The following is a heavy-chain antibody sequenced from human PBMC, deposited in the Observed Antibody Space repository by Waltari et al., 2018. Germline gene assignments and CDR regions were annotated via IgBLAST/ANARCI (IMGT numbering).Heavy chain of an antibody. J-gene: IGHJ4*02. CDR2: ISSSSSTI. CDR3: AKDQLVAAAGTFYYFDY. CDR1: GFTFSSYS. D-gene: IGHD6-13*01. Sequence: EVQLVESGGGLVQPGGSLRLSCAASGFTFSSYSMNWVRQAPGKGLEWVSYISSSSSTIYYADSVKGRFTISRDNSKNTLYLQMNSLRAEDTAVYYCAKDQLVAAAGTFYYFDYWGQGTLVTVSS. V-gene: IGHV3-48*01.